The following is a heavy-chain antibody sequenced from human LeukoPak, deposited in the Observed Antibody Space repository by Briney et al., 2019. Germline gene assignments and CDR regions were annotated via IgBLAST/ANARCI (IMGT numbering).Heavy chain of an antibody. CDR2: ITLNGGDT. D-gene: IGHD1-1*01. Sequence: ASVKVSCKASGHTFTVHYIHWVRQAPGQGLEWLGWITLNGGDTHYAQKFQGRLTMTSDTSISAGYMELSRLQFDDTAVYYCAREGQLGLDNWGQGTLVTVSS. J-gene: IGHJ1*01. CDR3: AREGQLGLDN. V-gene: IGHV1-2*02. CDR1: GHTFTVHY.